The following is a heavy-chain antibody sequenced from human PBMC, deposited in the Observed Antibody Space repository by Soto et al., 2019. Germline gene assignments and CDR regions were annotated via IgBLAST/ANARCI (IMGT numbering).Heavy chain of an antibody. D-gene: IGHD3-3*01. V-gene: IGHV1-18*01. CDR2: ISAYNGNT. CDR1: GYTFTSYG. J-gene: IGHJ6*02. Sequence: ASVKVSCKASGYTFTSYGISWVRQAPGQGLERMGWISAYNGNTNYAQKLQGRVTMTTDTSTSTAYMELRSLRSDDTAVYYCARGRGVLRFLEWLPDPDYYYYGMDVWGQGTTVTVSS. CDR3: ARGRGVLRFLEWLPDPDYYYYGMDV.